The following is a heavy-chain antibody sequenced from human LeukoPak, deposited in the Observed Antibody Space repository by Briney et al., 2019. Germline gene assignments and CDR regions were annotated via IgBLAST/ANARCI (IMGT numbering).Heavy chain of an antibody. D-gene: IGHD1-26*01. J-gene: IGHJ4*02. V-gene: IGHV4/OR15-8*02. Sequence: SETLSLTCGVSGGSISSTNWWSWVRQPPGQGLEWIGEISLAGQTNYNPSLNGRVTMSLDKSSNQLSLHLTSVTAADTATYYCSRESGPFCPFGYWGQGTLVIVSS. CDR1: GGSISSTNW. CDR3: SRESGPFCPFGY. CDR2: ISLAGQT.